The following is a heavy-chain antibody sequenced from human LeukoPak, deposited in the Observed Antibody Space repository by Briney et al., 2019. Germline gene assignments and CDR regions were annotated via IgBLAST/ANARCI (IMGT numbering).Heavy chain of an antibody. CDR1: GFTFDDYA. D-gene: IGHD3-22*01. CDR2: ISWNSGSI. V-gene: IGHV3-9*01. CDR3: AKGGYYFSDAFDI. Sequence: QPGRSLLLSCAASGFTFDDYAMHWVRPAPGKGLEWVSGISWNSGSIGYADSVKGRFTISRDNAKNSLYLQMNSLRAEDTALYYCAKGGYYFSDAFDIWGQGTMVTVSS. J-gene: IGHJ3*02.